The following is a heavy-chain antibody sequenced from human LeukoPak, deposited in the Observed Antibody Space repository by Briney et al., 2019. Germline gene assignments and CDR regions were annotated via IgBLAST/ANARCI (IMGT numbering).Heavy chain of an antibody. J-gene: IGHJ4*02. CDR3: ARRGIAVAGNDY. CDR2: INWNGGST. CDR1: GFTFDDYG. Sequence: GGSLRLSCAASGFTFDDYGMSWVRQAPGKGLEWVSGINWNGGSTGYADSVKGRFTISRDNAKHSLYLQMNSLRAEDTALYYCARRGIAVAGNDYWGQGTLVTVSS. D-gene: IGHD6-19*01. V-gene: IGHV3-20*04.